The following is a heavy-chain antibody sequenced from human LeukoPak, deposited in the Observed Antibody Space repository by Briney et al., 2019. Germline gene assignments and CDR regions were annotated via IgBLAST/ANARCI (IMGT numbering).Heavy chain of an antibody. CDR1: GFTVSSNY. CDR3: AKDLRNYYDD. V-gene: IGHV3-30*02. D-gene: IGHD3-16*01. Sequence: GGSLSLSCVASGFTVSSNYMSWVRQAPGKGQEWVAFIRYNGGNKYYADSVKGRFTISRDNSKNTLYLQMNSLRPEDTALYYCAKDLRNYYDDWGQGTLVTVSS. J-gene: IGHJ4*02. CDR2: IRYNGGNK.